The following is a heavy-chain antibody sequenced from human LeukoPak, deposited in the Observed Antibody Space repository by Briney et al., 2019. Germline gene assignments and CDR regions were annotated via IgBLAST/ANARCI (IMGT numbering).Heavy chain of an antibody. CDR1: GGSFSGYY. CDR3: ARQLDYGDYGIDY. Sequence: LETLSLTCAVYGGSFSGYYWSWIRQPPGKGLEWIGEINHSGSTNYNPSLKSRVTISVDTSKNQFSLKLSSVTAADTAVYYCARQLDYGDYGIDYWGQGTLVTVSS. CDR2: INHSGST. V-gene: IGHV4-34*01. J-gene: IGHJ4*02. D-gene: IGHD4-17*01.